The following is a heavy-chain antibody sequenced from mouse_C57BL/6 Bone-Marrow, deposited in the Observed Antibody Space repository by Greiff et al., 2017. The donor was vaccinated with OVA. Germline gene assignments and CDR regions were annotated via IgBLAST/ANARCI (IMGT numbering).Heavy chain of an antibody. CDR3: ARDYYGSRDWYFDV. D-gene: IGHD1-1*01. CDR1: GYTFTSYW. J-gene: IGHJ1*03. Sequence: VKLQQPGAELVKPGASVKMSCKASGYTFTSYWITWVKQRPGQGLEWIGDIYPGSGSTTYNEKFKSKATLTVDTSSSTAYMQLSSLTSEDSAVYYCARDYYGSRDWYFDVWGTGTTVTVSS. V-gene: IGHV1-55*01. CDR2: IYPGSGST.